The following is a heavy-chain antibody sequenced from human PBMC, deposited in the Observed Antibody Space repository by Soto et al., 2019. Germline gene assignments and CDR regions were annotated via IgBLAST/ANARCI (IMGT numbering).Heavy chain of an antibody. J-gene: IGHJ3*02. Sequence: QVQLVQSGAEVKKPGASVKVSCKVSGYTLTELSMHWVRQAPGKGLEWMGGFDPEDGETIYAQKFKGGVTMTEDTSTDAAYMELSSLRSEDTAVYYCATPAYYDILTGEGAFDIWGQGTMVTVSS. V-gene: IGHV1-24*01. CDR3: ATPAYYDILTGEGAFDI. CDR2: FDPEDGET. CDR1: GYTLTELS. D-gene: IGHD3-9*01.